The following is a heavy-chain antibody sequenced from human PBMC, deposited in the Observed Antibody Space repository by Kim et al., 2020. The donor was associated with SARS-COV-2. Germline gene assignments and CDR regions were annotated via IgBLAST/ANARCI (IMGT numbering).Heavy chain of an antibody. J-gene: IGHJ6*02. D-gene: IGHD6-19*01. CDR2: INPNSGGT. CDR3: ARDPPLGIAVAGTDYYYGMDV. V-gene: IGHV1-2*02. Sequence: ASVKVSCKASGYTFTGYYMHWVRQAPGQGLEWMGWINPNSGGTNYAQKFQGRVTMTRDTSISTAYMELSRLRSDDTAVYYCARDPPLGIAVAGTDYYYGMDVWGQGTTVTVSS. CDR1: GYTFTGYY.